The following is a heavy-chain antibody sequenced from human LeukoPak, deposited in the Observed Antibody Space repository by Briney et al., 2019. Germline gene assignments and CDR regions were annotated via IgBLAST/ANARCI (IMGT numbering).Heavy chain of an antibody. CDR1: GYTFTGYY. CDR3: ARVYSSGWKVGGDY. D-gene: IGHD6-19*01. CDR2: INPNSGGT. V-gene: IGHV1-2*02. Sequence: ASVKVSCKASGYTFTGYYMHWVRQAPGQGLEWMGWINPNSGGTNYAQKFQGRVTMTRDTSISTAYMELSRLRSDDTAVYYCARVYSSGWKVGGDYWGQRTLVTVSS. J-gene: IGHJ4*02.